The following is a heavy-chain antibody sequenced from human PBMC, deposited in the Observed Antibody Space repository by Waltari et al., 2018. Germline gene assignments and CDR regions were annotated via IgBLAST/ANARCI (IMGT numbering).Heavy chain of an antibody. CDR2: IYGSSGST. D-gene: IGHD4-17*01. CDR1: GGSFSSYW. J-gene: IGHJ4*02. V-gene: IGHV4-39*07. Sequence: QVQLQESGPGLVKPSETLSLTCAVSGGSFSSYWWGWLRQTPGKGLEWIGSIYGSSGSTEYNPSLKSRATISRDMSKNQFSLKLSSVTAADTAVYYCARRTGSYGNYFDYWGQGVLVTVSS. CDR3: ARRTGSYGNYFDY.